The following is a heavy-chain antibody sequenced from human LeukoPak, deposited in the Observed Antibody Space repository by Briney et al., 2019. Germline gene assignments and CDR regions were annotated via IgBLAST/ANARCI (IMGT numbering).Heavy chain of an antibody. Sequence: SETLSLTCAVSGGSISSSNWWSWVRQPPGKGLEWIGEIYHSGSTNYNPSLKSRVTKSVDKSKNQFSLKLSSVTAADTAVYYCARRAVVTQFDYWGQGTLVTVSS. D-gene: IGHD4-23*01. CDR2: IYHSGST. CDR3: ARRAVVTQFDY. V-gene: IGHV4-4*02. CDR1: GGSISSSNW. J-gene: IGHJ4*02.